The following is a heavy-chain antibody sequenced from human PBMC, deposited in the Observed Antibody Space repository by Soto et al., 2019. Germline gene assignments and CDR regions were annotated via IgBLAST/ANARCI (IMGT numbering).Heavy chain of an antibody. CDR3: ARVQPRIASRSGY. CDR1: GFTFSDYN. J-gene: IGHJ4*02. CDR2: ITSSSSAT. D-gene: IGHD3-3*02. V-gene: IGHV3-48*04. Sequence: EVQLVESGGGLVQPGGSLRLSCATSGFTFSDYNMNWVRQAPGKGLEWVSYITSSSSATYDADSVKGQFTISRDNAKKSLYLKLNSLRARDTAVYYCARVQPRIASRSGYWGQGALVTVSS.